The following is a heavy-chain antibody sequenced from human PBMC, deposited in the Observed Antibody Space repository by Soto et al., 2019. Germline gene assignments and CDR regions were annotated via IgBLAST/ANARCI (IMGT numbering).Heavy chain of an antibody. J-gene: IGHJ6*02. CDR2: IKSKTDGGTT. CDR3: TTDQINRGSSSSYYYYGMDV. Sequence: KPGGSLRLSCAASGFTFSNAWMSWVRQAPGKGLEWVGRIKSKTDGGTTDYAAPVKGRFTISRDDSKNTLYLQMNSLKTEDTAVYYCTTDQINRGSSSSYYYYGMDVWGQGTTVTVSS. CDR1: GFTFSNAW. V-gene: IGHV3-15*01. D-gene: IGHD6-13*01.